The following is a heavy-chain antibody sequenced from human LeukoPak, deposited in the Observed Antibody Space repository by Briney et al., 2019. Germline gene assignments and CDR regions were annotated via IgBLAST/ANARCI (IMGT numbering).Heavy chain of an antibody. D-gene: IGHD1-1*01. J-gene: IGHJ4*02. CDR1: GFTFSSYA. CDR3: AKGPGYNWNADYFDY. CDR2: ISGSGGST. Sequence: GGSLRLSCAASGFTFSSYAMSWVRQAPGKGLEWVSAISGSGGSTYYADSVKGRFTISRDNSKNTLYLQMNSLRAEDTAVYYCAKGPGYNWNADYFDYWGQGTLVTVSS. V-gene: IGHV3-23*01.